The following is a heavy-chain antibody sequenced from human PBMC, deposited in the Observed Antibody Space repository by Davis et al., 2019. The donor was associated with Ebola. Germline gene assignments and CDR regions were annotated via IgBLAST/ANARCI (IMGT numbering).Heavy chain of an antibody. J-gene: IGHJ4*02. CDR1: GYTFTSYY. D-gene: IGHD3-10*01. V-gene: IGHV1-46*01. Sequence: ASVKVSCKASGYTFTSYYMHWVRQAPGQGLEWMGIINPSGGSTSYAQKFQGRVTMTRDTSTSTVYMELSSLRSEETAVYYCARDGGGADYYGSGSSYSHWGQGTLVTVSS. CDR3: ARDGGGADYYGSGSSYSH. CDR2: INPSGGST.